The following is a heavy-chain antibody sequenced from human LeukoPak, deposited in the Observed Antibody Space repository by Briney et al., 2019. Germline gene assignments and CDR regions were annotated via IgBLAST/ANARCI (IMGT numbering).Heavy chain of an antibody. CDR2: ISYDGSNK. CDR1: GFIFSNYA. V-gene: IGHV3-30*04. D-gene: IGHD3-3*01. J-gene: IGHJ6*02. Sequence: GGSLRLSCAVSGFIFSNYAMQWVRQAPGKGLEGVAVISYDGSNKYYADSVQGRFTISRDNSKNTLYLQMNSRRAEDTAVYYCAGSFYDFWSSYSLGYYYYGMDVWGQGTTVAVSS. CDR3: AGSFYDFWSSYSLGYYYYGMDV.